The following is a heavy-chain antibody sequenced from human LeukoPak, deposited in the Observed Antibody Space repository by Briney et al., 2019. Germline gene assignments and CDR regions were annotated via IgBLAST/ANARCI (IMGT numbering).Heavy chain of an antibody. V-gene: IGHV3-64D*06. CDR3: VGDGRDGYNIYFHH. J-gene: IGHJ1*01. CDR2: ISGNGVTT. Sequence: GGSLRLSCSASGFXFRISAIHWVRQAPGKGLEYVSVISGNGVTTSYADSVKGRFTISRDNSKNTVYLQMSSLRAEDTAVYYCVGDGRDGYNIYFHHWGQGTLVTVSS. D-gene: IGHD5-24*01. CDR1: GFXFRISA.